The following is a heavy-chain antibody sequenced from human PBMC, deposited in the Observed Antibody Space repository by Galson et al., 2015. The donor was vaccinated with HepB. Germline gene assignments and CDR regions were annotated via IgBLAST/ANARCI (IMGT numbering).Heavy chain of an antibody. D-gene: IGHD3-22*01. Sequence: SLRLSCAASGFTFSNAWMSWVRQAPGKGLEWVGRIKSKTDGGTTDYAAPVKGRFTISRDDSKNTLYLQMNSLKTEDTAVYYCTTSEDYYDSSGYYVSWGQGIVVTVSS. CDR2: IKSKTDGGTT. CDR3: TTSEDYYDSSGYYVS. V-gene: IGHV3-15*01. CDR1: GFTFSNAW. J-gene: IGHJ5*02.